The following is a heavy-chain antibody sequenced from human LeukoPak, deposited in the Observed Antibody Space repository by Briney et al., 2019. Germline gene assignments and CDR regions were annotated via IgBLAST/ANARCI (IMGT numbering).Heavy chain of an antibody. CDR3: STGGGTHDY. J-gene: IGHJ4*02. V-gene: IGHV3-15*01. D-gene: IGHD2-15*01. Sequence: GGSLRLSCAASGLTFNNAWMSWVRQAPGKELEWVGRIRSRSADGTTDYGAPVKGRFTISRDDSKNTLYLQMNSLKTEDTAVYYCSTGGGTHDYWGQGTLVTVSS. CDR2: IRSRSADGTT. CDR1: GLTFNNAW.